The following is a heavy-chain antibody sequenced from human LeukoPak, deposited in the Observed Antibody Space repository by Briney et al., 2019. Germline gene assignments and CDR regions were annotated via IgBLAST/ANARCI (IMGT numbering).Heavy chain of an antibody. CDR2: INPNSGGT. V-gene: IGHV1-2*02. CDR3: ARVMTTVTIYFDY. J-gene: IGHJ4*02. CDR1: GYTFTGYY. Sequence: ASVKVSCKASGYTFTGYYMLWVRQAPGQGLEWMGWINPNSGGTNYAQKFQGRVTMTRDTSISTAYMELSRLRSDDTAVYYCARVMTTVTIYFDYWGQGTLVTVSS. D-gene: IGHD4-17*01.